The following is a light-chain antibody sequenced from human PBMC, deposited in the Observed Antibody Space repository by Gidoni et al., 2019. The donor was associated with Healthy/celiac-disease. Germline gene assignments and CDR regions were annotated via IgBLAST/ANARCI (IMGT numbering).Light chain of an antibody. CDR1: SRDVGGYNY. V-gene: IGLV2-14*01. CDR2: EVS. Sequence: QSSLTHPASVSGSPGRSITISCTGTSRDVGGYNYVSCYHQPPGKAPNLMIYEVSNRPSGVSRLSSCSKSGNTASLTISALQAEDEADYYCSSYTSSSTPGFGGGTKLTVL. J-gene: IGLJ2*01. CDR3: SSYTSSSTPG.